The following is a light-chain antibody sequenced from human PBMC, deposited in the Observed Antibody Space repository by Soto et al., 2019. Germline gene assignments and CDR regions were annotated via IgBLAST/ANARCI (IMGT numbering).Light chain of an antibody. CDR3: QKFSAVPT. CDR2: AAS. J-gene: IGKJ4*01. Sequence: DIQMTQSPSSLSASVGDRVAITCRASQAIYNYLAWYQQKPGKVPTLLISAASTLQSGVPSRFSGSGSGTDFTLTISSLQPEDVATYYCQKFSAVPTFGGGTKVEI. V-gene: IGKV1-27*01. CDR1: QAIYNY.